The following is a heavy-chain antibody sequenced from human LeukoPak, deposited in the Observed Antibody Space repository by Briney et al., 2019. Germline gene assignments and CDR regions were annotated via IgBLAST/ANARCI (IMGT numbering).Heavy chain of an antibody. J-gene: IGHJ4*02. CDR3: ARDSIVGARAFDY. V-gene: IGHV4-38-2*02. CDR2: IYHSGSA. CDR1: GYSINTGSY. Sequence: SETLSLTCTVSGYSINTGSYWAWIRQPPGQGLEYIASIYHSGSAYYNPSLRSRVTILVDTSKNQFSLKLSSVTAADTAVYYCARDSIVGARAFDYWGQGTLVTVSS. D-gene: IGHD1-26*01.